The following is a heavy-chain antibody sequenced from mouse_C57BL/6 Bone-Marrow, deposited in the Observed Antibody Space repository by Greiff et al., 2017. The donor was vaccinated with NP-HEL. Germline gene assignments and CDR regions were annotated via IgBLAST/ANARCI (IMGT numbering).Heavy chain of an antibody. J-gene: IGHJ1*03. CDR1: GYAFSSSW. CDR3: ARHYGSSLRWYFDV. D-gene: IGHD1-1*01. CDR2: IYPGDGDT. Sequence: VQLQQSGPELVKPGASVKISCKASGYAFSSSWMNWVKQRPGKGLEWIGRIYPGDGDTNYNGKFKGKATLTADKSSSTAYMQLSSLTSEDSAVYFGARHYGSSLRWYFDVWGTGTTVTVSS. V-gene: IGHV1-82*01.